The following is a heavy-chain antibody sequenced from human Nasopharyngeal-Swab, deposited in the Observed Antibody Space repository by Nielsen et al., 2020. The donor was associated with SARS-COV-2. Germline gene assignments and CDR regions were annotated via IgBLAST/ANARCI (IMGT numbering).Heavy chain of an antibody. Sequence: GESLKISCAASGFIFSASAIHWVRQASGKGLEWVGRIGDKEHNYATTYGASVQGRFTISRDDSKNTAFLQMDSLKTEDTALYYCTTDFYFDYWGQGTLVTVSS. CDR1: GFIFSASA. CDR3: TTDFYFDY. CDR2: IGDKEHNYAT. V-gene: IGHV3-73*01. J-gene: IGHJ4*02.